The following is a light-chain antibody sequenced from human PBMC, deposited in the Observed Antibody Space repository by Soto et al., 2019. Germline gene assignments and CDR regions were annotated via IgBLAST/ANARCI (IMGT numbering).Light chain of an antibody. Sequence: PGERATLSCRASQSVSNNYLAWYQQKPGQAPRLLIYGASNRATGIPDRFSGSGSGTDFTLTISRLEPEDFAVYYCQQYGSSGTFGQGTKVDIK. CDR3: QQYGSSGT. J-gene: IGKJ1*01. CDR1: QSVSNNY. CDR2: GAS. V-gene: IGKV3-20*01.